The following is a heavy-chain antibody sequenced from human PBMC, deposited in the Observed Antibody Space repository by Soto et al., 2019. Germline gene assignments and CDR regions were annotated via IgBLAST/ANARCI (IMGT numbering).Heavy chain of an antibody. CDR2: IYYSGTT. V-gene: IGHV4-39*01. CDR1: GGSVSSRSYY. D-gene: IGHD5-18*01. CDR3: ARHSYGLPGDF. Sequence: QLQLQESGPGLVKPSETLFLTCTVSGGSVSSRSYYWGWIRQPPGKGLEWIGHIYYSGTTYYNPSLKRRVTIPVDTSKNQFSLTVSSVTAADTAVYYCARHSYGLPGDFWGQGALVTVSS. J-gene: IGHJ4*02.